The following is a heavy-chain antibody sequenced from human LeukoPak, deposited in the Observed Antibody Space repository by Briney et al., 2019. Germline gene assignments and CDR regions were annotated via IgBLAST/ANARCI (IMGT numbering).Heavy chain of an antibody. CDR2: IIPIFGTA. Sequence: GASVKVSCKASGGTFSSYAISWVRQAPGQGLEWMGGIIPIFGTANYAQKFQGRVTITADESTSTAYMELSSLRSEDTAVYYCARAAGYSMYAEYFQHWGQGTLVTVSS. V-gene: IGHV1-69*13. CDR1: GGTFSSYA. D-gene: IGHD2/OR15-2a*01. CDR3: ARAAGYSMYAEYFQH. J-gene: IGHJ1*01.